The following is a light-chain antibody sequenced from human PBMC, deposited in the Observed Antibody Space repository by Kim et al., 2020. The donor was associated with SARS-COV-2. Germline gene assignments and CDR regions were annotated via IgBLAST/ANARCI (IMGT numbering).Light chain of an antibody. CDR3: MIWPSNAYVV. CDR1: SDINVGSYN. Sequence: QPVLTQPPSSSASPGESARLTCTLHSDINVGSYNIYWYQQKPGSPPRYLLYYYSDSDKGQGSGVPSRFSGSKDASDNTGILLISGLQSEDEADYYCMIWPSNAYVVFGGGTQLTVL. V-gene: IGLV5-37*01. CDR2: YYSDSDK. J-gene: IGLJ2*01.